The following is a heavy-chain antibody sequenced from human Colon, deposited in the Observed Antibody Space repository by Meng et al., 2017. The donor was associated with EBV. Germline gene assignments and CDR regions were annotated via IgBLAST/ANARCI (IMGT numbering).Heavy chain of an antibody. CDR1: GTSISTSNW. CDR3: ARDGGVTHIP. V-gene: IGHV4-4*02. D-gene: IGHD2-8*02. J-gene: IGHJ5*02. CDR2: IYHNGQT. Sequence: RRGAGAGLVKPSGTLSLPCVVSGTSISTSNWWSWIRQSPGEGLEWIGAIYHNGQTNYNPSLKSRVSMSVDESKNEFSLNLKSVTAADTAVYYCARDGGVTHIPWGQGVLVTVSS.